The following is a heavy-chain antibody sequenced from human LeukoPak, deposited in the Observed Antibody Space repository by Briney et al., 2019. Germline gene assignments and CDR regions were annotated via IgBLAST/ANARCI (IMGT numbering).Heavy chain of an antibody. D-gene: IGHD3-22*01. V-gene: IGHV3-53*01. CDR3: AGTIVGKWAIDY. J-gene: IGHJ4*02. Sequence: GGSLRLSCAASGFTFSSFEMHWVRQAPGKGLEWVSVIYSGGSTYYADSVKGRFTISRDNSKNTLYLQMNSLRAEDTAVYYCAGTIVGKWAIDYWGQGTLVTVSS. CDR1: GFTFSSFE. CDR2: IYSGGST.